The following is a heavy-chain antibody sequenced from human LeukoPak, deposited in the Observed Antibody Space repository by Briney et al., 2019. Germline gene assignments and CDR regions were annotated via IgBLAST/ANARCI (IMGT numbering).Heavy chain of an antibody. D-gene: IGHD3-10*01. CDR2: INPNSGGT. Sequence: ASVKVSCKASGYTFTDYYMYWVRQAPGLGLEWMGWINPNSGGTSYAQRFQGRVTMTRDTSISTAYMNLSRLTSDDTAVYYCARDRGRISDYYASGRSLHYCVDAWGKGTTVTVSS. CDR3: ARDRGRISDYYASGRSLHYCVDA. V-gene: IGHV1-2*02. J-gene: IGHJ6*03. CDR1: GYTFTDYY.